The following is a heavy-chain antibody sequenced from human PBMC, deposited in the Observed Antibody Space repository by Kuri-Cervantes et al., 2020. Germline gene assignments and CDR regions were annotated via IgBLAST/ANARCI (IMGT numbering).Heavy chain of an antibody. CDR1: GGSISSYY. J-gene: IGHJ5*02. D-gene: IGHD3-10*01. Sequence: ESLKISCTDSGGSISSYYWSWIRQPPGKGLEWIGYIYYSGSTNYNPSLKSRVTISVDTSKNQFSLKLTSVTAADTAMYYCARDTWVVRGRWFDPWGQGTLVTVSS. CDR2: IYYSGST. V-gene: IGHV4-59*01. CDR3: ARDTWVVRGRWFDP.